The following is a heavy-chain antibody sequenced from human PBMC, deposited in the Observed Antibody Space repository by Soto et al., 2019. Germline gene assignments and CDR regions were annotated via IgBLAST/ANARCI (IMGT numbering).Heavy chain of an antibody. D-gene: IGHD2-15*01. CDR2: ITLNSGKI. V-gene: IGHV3-9*01. J-gene: IGHJ4*01. Sequence: GGSLRLSCTASGFTFDDYAMHWVRQGPGRGLEWVSGITLNSGKIAYADSVKGRFTIARDDDNNSLYLQMNSLRPEDTALYYCVKDSYADFHRVLSTAEYFFDYWGHGTLVTSPQ. CDR1: GFTFDDYA. CDR3: VKDSYADFHRVLSTAEYFFDY.